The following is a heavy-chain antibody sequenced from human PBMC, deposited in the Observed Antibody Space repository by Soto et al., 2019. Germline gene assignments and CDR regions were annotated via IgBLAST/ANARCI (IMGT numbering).Heavy chain of an antibody. CDR2: IYYSGST. CDR1: GGSISSYY. J-gene: IGHJ4*02. Sequence: SETLSLTCTVSGGSISSYYWSWIRQPPGKGLEWIGYIYYSGSTNYNPSLKSRVTISVDTSKNQFSLKLSSVTAADTAVYYCARAGDYDILTGYYNYYFDYWGQGTLVTVSS. D-gene: IGHD3-9*01. V-gene: IGHV4-59*01. CDR3: ARAGDYDILTGYYNYYFDY.